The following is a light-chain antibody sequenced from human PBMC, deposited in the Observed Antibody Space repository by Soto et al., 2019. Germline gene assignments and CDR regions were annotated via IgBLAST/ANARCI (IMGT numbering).Light chain of an antibody. CDR2: DAS. V-gene: IGKV3-11*01. CDR1: QSVNSY. Sequence: EIVLTQSPATLSLSPGERATRSCRASQSVNSYLAWYQQRPGQAPRLLIHDASSRATGIPARFSGSGSGTDFTLTISSLEPEDFGVYYCQQRTNWPTSTFGQGTRLEIK. CDR3: QQRTNWPTST. J-gene: IGKJ5*01.